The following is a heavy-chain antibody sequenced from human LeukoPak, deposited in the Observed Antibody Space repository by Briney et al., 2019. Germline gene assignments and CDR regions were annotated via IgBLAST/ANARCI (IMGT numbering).Heavy chain of an antibody. CDR3: AGGSGWIFDY. CDR1: GFTFSSFW. Sequence: GGSLRLSCAASGFTFSSFWMSWVRRAPGKGLEWVANIKQDGSEKNYVDSVKGRFTISRDNAKNSLYLQMNSLRAEDTAVYYCAGGSGWIFDYWGQGTLVTVSS. D-gene: IGHD6-19*01. V-gene: IGHV3-7*01. J-gene: IGHJ4*02. CDR2: IKQDGSEK.